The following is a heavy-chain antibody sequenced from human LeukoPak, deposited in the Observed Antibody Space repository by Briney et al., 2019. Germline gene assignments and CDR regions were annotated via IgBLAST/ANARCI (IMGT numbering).Heavy chain of an antibody. V-gene: IGHV3-53*01. CDR3: AREGDRGAFDI. Sequence: GGSLRLSCAASGFTVSRNYMTWVRQAPGKGLEWVSVIYSAGNTYYADSVKGRFTISRDNSKNTLYLQMNSLRAEDTAVYYCAREGDRGAFDIWGQGTMVTVSS. J-gene: IGHJ3*02. D-gene: IGHD1-26*01. CDR1: GFTVSRNY. CDR2: IYSAGNT.